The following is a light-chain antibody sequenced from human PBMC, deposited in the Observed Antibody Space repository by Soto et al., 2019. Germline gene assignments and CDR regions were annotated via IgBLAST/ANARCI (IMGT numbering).Light chain of an antibody. Sequence: AIQMTQSPSSLSASVGDRVTITCRPSHDIRSDLGWYQQKPGKAPKLLIYAASSLQSGVPSRFSGSGSGTDFTLTISSLQPEDFATYYCLQDYNYPYTFGQGTKLEIK. CDR3: LQDYNYPYT. CDR1: HDIRSD. V-gene: IGKV1-6*01. J-gene: IGKJ2*01. CDR2: AAS.